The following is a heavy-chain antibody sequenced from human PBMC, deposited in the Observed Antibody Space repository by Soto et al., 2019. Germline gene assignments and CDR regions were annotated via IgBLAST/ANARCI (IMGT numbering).Heavy chain of an antibody. Sequence: PSETLSLTCTVSGGSISSYYWSWIRQPPGKGLEWIGYIYYSGNTNYNPSLRSRATISVDTSKNQFSLKLSSVTAADTAVYYCAGGEVSPVRDYSYSGMGVWGRGTTVTVSS. CDR3: AGGEVSPVRDYSYSGMGV. CDR2: IYYSGNT. D-gene: IGHD3-16*02. V-gene: IGHV4-59*01. J-gene: IGHJ6*02. CDR1: GGSISSYY.